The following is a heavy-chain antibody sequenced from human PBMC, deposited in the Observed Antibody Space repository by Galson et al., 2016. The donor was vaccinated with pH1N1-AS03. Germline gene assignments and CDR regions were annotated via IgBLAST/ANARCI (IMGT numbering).Heavy chain of an antibody. V-gene: IGHV3-30*15. D-gene: IGHD3-3*01. Sequence: SLRLSCAASGFAFNFNSMHWVRQAPGKGLEWIAVLSYAGTSEYFADAVKGRFTVSRDNAKNTLYLQMSNLRVEDTAVYYYAKEGGYPFGQQHLDFWGQGTLVTVAS. J-gene: IGHJ4*02. CDR3: AKEGGYPFGQQHLDF. CDR1: GFAFNFNS. CDR2: LSYAGTSE.